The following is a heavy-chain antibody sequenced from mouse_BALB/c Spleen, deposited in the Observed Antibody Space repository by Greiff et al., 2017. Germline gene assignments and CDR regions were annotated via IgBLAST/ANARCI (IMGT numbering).Heavy chain of an antibody. J-gene: IGHJ4*01. CDR1: GFTFSSFG. CDR3: ASTSGYGNYYAMDY. CDR2: ISSGSSTI. D-gene: IGHD2-1*01. V-gene: IGHV5-17*02. Sequence: EVQGVESGGGLVQPGGSRKLSCAASGFTFSSFGMHWVRQAPEKGLEWVAYISSGSSTIYYADTVKGRFTISRDNPKNTLFLQMTSLRSEETAMYYCASTSGYGNYYAMDYWGQGTSVTVSS.